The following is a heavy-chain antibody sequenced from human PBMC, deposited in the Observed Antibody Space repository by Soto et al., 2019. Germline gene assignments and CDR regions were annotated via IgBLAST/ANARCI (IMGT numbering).Heavy chain of an antibody. CDR1: GYTFSIYG. D-gene: IGHD2-15*01. CDR3: ARIAPVAARDYYYYYGMDV. J-gene: IGHJ6*02. V-gene: IGHV1-18*01. CDR2: ISAYNGNT. Sequence: ASVKVSCKASGYTFSIYGINWVRQAPGQGLEWMGWISAYNGNTNYAQKLQGRVTMTTDTSTSTAYMELRSLRSDDTAVYYCARIAPVAARDYYYYYGMDVWGQETTVTVSS.